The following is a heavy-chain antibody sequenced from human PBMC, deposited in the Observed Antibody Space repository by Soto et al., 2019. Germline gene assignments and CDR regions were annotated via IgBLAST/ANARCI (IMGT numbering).Heavy chain of an antibody. Sequence: QVQLVQSGAEVKKPGASVKVSCKASGYTFTSFDINWVRQATGQGLEWMGWMNPNSGNTGYAQKFQGRVTKTRNTSISTAYMELRSLRPEDTAVYYCARSLWSGHPESLFAYWGQGTLVTVSS. D-gene: IGHD3-3*01. V-gene: IGHV1-8*02. CDR2: MNPNSGNT. CDR1: GYTFTSFD. CDR3: ARSLWSGHPESLFAY. J-gene: IGHJ4*02.